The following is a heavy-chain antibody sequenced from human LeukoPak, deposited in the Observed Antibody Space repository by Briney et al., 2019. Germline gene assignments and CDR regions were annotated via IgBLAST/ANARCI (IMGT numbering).Heavy chain of an antibody. Sequence: GGSLRLSCTAPGFTFGDYAMSWVRQAPGKGLEWVGFIRSKAYGGTTEYAASVKGRFTISRDDSKSIAYLQMNSLKTEDTAVYYCTSGVTMVRGVILDYWGQGTLVTVSS. CDR3: TSGVTMVRGVILDY. V-gene: IGHV3-49*04. J-gene: IGHJ4*02. D-gene: IGHD3-10*01. CDR2: IRSKAYGGTT. CDR1: GFTFGDYA.